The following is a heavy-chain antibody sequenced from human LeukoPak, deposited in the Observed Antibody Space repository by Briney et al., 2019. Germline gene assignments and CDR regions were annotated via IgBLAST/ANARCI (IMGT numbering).Heavy chain of an antibody. CDR2: INHSGST. Sequence: SETLSPTCAVYGGPFSGYYWSWIRQPPGKGLEWIGEINHSGSTNYNPSFKSRVTISVDTSKNQFSLKLSSVTAADTAVYYCARGEFGYYYDSSAYTAFDYWGQGALLTVSS. CDR1: GGPFSGYY. CDR3: ARGEFGYYYDSSAYTAFDY. V-gene: IGHV4-34*01. D-gene: IGHD3-22*01. J-gene: IGHJ4*02.